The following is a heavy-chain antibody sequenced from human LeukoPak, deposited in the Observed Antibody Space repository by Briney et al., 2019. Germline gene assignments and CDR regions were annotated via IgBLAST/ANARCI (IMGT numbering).Heavy chain of an antibody. D-gene: IGHD2-2*01. Sequence: PGGSLRLSCAASGFTFSSYAMTWVRQAPGKGLGWVSGISGSGGNSYYADSVKGRFAISRGNSKNTLYLQLSDLRDEDTAAYYCAKDADGCGSTSCYARWFDPWGQGTLVIVSS. CDR1: GFTFSSYA. CDR3: AKDADGCGSTSCYARWFDP. J-gene: IGHJ5*02. V-gene: IGHV3-23*01. CDR2: ISGSGGNS.